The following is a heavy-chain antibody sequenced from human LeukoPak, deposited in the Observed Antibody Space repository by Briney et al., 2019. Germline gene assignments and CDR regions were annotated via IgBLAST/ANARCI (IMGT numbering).Heavy chain of an antibody. D-gene: IGHD5-18*01. CDR2: ISGSGGST. J-gene: IGHJ4*02. V-gene: IGHV3-23*01. CDR3: AKDLGYSNVFDF. CDR1: RFTFSSYA. Sequence: PGESLRLSCAASRFTFSSYAMSWVRQAPGKGLEWVSAISGSGGSTYYADSVKGRSTISRDNSKNTLYLQMNSLRAEDTAVYYCAKDLGYSNVFDFWGQGTLVTVSS.